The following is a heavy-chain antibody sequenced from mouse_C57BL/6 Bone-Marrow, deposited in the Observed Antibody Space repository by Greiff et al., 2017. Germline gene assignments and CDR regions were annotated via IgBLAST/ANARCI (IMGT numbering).Heavy chain of an antibody. D-gene: IGHD1-1*01. J-gene: IGHJ3*01. V-gene: IGHV1-7*01. CDR1: GYTFTSYW. CDR3: ARGDYYGSSTGAY. Sequence: QVQLQQSGAELAKPGASVKLSCKASGYTFTSYWMHWVKQRPGQGLEWIGYINPSSGYTKYNQKFKDKATLTADKSSSTAYMQLSSLTSEDSAVDYCARGDYYGSSTGAYWGQGTLVTVSA. CDR2: INPSSGYT.